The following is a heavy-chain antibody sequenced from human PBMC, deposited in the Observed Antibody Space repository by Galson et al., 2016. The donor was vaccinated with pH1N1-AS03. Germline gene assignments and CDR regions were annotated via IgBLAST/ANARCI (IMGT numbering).Heavy chain of an antibody. CDR3: VRNRGSRGFHADWYFDV. D-gene: IGHD2-15*01. V-gene: IGHV3-48*01. J-gene: IGHJ2*01. CDR1: GFTFNMYT. Sequence: SLRLSCAASGFTFNMYTMDWVRRAPGKGLEWISSISRESDAKYYAASVKGRFTISRDNVETALYLQMDSLRGEDTAVYYCVRNRGSRGFHADWYFDVWGPGTVVSVSS. CDR2: ISRESDAK.